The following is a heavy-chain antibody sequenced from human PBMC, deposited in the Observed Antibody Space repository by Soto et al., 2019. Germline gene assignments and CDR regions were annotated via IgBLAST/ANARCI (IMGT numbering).Heavy chain of an antibody. V-gene: IGHV4-34*01. CDR3: ARGGIAARGSYFDY. CDR1: GGSFSGYY. J-gene: IGHJ4*02. CDR2: INHSGST. D-gene: IGHD6-6*01. Sequence: SETLSLTCAVYGGSFSGYYWSWIRHPPGKGLEWIGEINHSGSTNYNPSLKSRVTISVDTSKNQFSLKLSSVTAADTAVYYCARGGIAARGSYFDYWGQGTLVTVSS.